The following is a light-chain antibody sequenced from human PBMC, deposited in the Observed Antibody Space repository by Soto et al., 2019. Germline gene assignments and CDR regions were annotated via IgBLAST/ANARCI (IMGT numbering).Light chain of an antibody. CDR1: SCSIGSNY. Sequence: QSVLTQPPSASGTPGQRVTISCSGTSCSIGSNYVYWYQQLPGTAPRLLIYKDNQRPSWVPDRFSGATSGASASLAISARLSEDEAAYYCTVWDDSLRGRLFGGGTKVTVL. V-gene: IGLV1-47*01. CDR2: KDN. CDR3: TVWDDSLRGRL. J-gene: IGLJ2*01.